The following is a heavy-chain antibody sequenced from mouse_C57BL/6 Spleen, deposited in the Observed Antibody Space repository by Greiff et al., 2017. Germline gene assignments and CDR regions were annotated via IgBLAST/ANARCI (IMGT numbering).Heavy chain of an antibody. CDR2: SRNKANDYTT. V-gene: IGHV7-1*01. CDR1: GFTFSDFY. CDR3: ARDAGDYAMDY. J-gene: IGHJ4*01. Sequence: EVKLMESGGGLVQSGRSLRLSCATSGFTFSDFYMEWVRQAPGKGLEWIAASRNKANDYTTEYSVSVKGRFIVSRDTSESILYLQMNALRAEDTAIYYCARDAGDYAMDYWGQGTSVTVSS.